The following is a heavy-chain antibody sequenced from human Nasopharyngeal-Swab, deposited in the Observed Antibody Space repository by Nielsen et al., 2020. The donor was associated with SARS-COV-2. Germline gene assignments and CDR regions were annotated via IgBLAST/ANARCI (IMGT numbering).Heavy chain of an antibody. CDR1: GFTFSNAW. Sequence: GSLRLSCAASGFTFSNAWMSWVRQAPGKGLEWVGRIKSKTDGGTTDYAAPVKGRFTISRDDSKNTLYLQMNSLKTEDTAVYYCTTVPETYYDILTGYYTLDYWGQGTLVTVSS. V-gene: IGHV3-15*01. J-gene: IGHJ4*02. CDR3: TTVPETYYDILTGYYTLDY. CDR2: IKSKTDGGTT. D-gene: IGHD3-9*01.